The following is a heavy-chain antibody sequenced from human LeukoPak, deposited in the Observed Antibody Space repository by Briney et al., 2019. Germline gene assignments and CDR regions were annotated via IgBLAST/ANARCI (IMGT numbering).Heavy chain of an antibody. V-gene: IGHV1-2*02. Sequence: GASVKVSCTVSGYTFTGYYMHWVRQAPGQGLEWMGWINPNSGGTNYAQKFQGRVTMTTDTSISTAYMELSRLRSDDTAVYYCARESAAAGSFHFDYWGQGTLVTVSS. J-gene: IGHJ4*02. D-gene: IGHD6-13*01. CDR2: INPNSGGT. CDR1: GYTFTGYY. CDR3: ARESAAAGSFHFDY.